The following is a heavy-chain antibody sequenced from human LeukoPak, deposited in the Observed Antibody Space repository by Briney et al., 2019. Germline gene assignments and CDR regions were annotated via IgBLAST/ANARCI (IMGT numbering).Heavy chain of an antibody. CDR3: ARVYRTMVRGVIGY. D-gene: IGHD3-10*01. V-gene: IGHV1-8*01. CDR2: MNPNSGNT. CDR1: GYTFTSYD. Sequence: ASVKVSCTASGYTFTSYDINWVRQATGQGLEWMGWMNPNSGNTGYAQKFQGRVTMTRNTSISTAYMELSSLRSEDTAVYYCARVYRTMVRGVIGYWGQGTLVTVSS. J-gene: IGHJ4*02.